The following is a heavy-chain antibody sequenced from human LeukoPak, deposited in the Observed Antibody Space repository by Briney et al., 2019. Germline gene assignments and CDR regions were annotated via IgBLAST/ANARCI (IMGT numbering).Heavy chain of an antibody. J-gene: IGHJ3*02. CDR3: ARGSKSSGWYFAFDI. Sequence: GVSLRLSCAASGFTFSSYSMNWVPQAPGKGLEWVSSISSSSSYIYYADSVKGRFTISRDNAKNSLYLQMNSLRAEDTAVYYCARGSKSSGWYFAFDIWGQGTMVTVSS. CDR1: GFTFSSYS. V-gene: IGHV3-21*01. D-gene: IGHD6-19*01. CDR2: ISSSSSYI.